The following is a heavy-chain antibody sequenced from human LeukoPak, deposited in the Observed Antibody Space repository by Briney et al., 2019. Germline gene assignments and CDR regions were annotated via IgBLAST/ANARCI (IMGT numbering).Heavy chain of an antibody. Sequence: ASVKVSCKASGYTFTGYYMHWVRQAPGQGLEWMGWINPNSGGTNYAQKFQGRVTMTRDTSISTAYMELSRLRSDDTAVYYCARRRPYSSSPGYNWFDPWGQGTPVTVSS. J-gene: IGHJ5*02. CDR2: INPNSGGT. V-gene: IGHV1-2*02. D-gene: IGHD6-6*01. CDR3: ARRRPYSSSPGYNWFDP. CDR1: GYTFTGYY.